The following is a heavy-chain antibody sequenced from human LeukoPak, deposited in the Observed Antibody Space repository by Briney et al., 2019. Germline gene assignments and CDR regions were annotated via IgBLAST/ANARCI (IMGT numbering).Heavy chain of an antibody. V-gene: IGHV3-21*01. Sequence: GGSLRLSCAASGFTFSSYSMSWVRQAPGKGLEWVSSISSSSSYIYYADSVKGRFTISRDNAKNSLYLQMNSLRAEDTAVYYCARDSDYGGNSYSYWGQGTLVTVSS. CDR1: GFTFSSYS. CDR2: ISSSSSYI. CDR3: ARDSDYGGNSYSY. J-gene: IGHJ4*02. D-gene: IGHD4-23*01.